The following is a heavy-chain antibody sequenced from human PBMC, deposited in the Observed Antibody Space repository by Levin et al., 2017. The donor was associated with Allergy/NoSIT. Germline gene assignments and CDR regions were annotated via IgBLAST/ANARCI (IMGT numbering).Heavy chain of an antibody. Sequence: SGPTLVKPTQTLTLTCTFSGFSLSTSGVGVGWIRQPPGKALEWLALIYWDDDKRNSSSLKSRLTITKDTSKNQVVLKMTNMDPGDTAAYYCALHRTGGLDIWGQGTLVTVSS. D-gene: IGHD3/OR15-3a*01. V-gene: IGHV2-5*02. J-gene: IGHJ4*01. CDR2: IYWDDDK. CDR3: ALHRTGGLDI. CDR1: GFSLSTSGVG.